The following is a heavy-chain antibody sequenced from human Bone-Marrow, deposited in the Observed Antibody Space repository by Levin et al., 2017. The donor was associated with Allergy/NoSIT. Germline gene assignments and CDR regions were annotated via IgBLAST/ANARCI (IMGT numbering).Heavy chain of an antibody. Sequence: LSLPCAASGFTFRDSGMQWVRQAPGKGLELVAFISYNGGTRYYGDSAKGRFTISRDSSKNTVYLQMNGLRSEDTAVYYCAKDRTPMVRGVLGSWGQGTLVIVSS. J-gene: IGHJ4*02. CDR1: GFTFRDSG. CDR2: ISYNGGTR. D-gene: IGHD3-10*01. V-gene: IGHV3-30*18. CDR3: AKDRTPMVRGVLGS.